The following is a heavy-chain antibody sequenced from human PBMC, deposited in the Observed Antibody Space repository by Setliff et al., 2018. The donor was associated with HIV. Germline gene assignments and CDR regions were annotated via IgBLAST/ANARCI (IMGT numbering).Heavy chain of an antibody. CDR1: GFTFSSYS. CDR2: ISSSSYI. J-gene: IGHJ4*02. D-gene: IGHD2-21*01. CDR3: TTDAKTGVATGY. V-gene: IGHV3-21*03. Sequence: PGGSLRLSCAASGFTFSSYSMHWVRQAPGKGLEWVSSISSSSYIYYADSGKGRFTISRDNAKISLYLQMNSLKTEDTAVYYCTTDAKTGVATGYWGQGTLVTVSS.